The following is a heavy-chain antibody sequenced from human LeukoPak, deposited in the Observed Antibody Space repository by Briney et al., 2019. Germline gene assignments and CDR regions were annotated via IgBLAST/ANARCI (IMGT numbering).Heavy chain of an antibody. CDR2: IFPSEDT. Sequence: PSETLSLTCTVSGGSINSDIYYWGWIRQPAGKGLGWIGRIFPSEDTNYNPSLKSRVTISLDTFKNQFSLKLSSVTAADTAVYYCARHVCSSTSCYLPWYFDLWGRGTLVTVSS. V-gene: IGHV4-61*02. J-gene: IGHJ2*01. CDR3: ARHVCSSTSCYLPWYFDL. D-gene: IGHD2-2*01. CDR1: GGSINSDIYY.